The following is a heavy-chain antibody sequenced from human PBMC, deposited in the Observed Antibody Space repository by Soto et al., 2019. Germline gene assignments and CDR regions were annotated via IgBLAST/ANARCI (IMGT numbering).Heavy chain of an antibody. CDR2: FDPEDGET. CDR1: GYTLTELS. J-gene: IGHJ6*02. V-gene: IGHV1-24*01. CDR3: ATDRRQLWPRPYYYGMDV. Sequence: QVQLVQSGAEVKKPGASVKVSCKVSGYTLTELSMHWVRQAPGKGLEWMGGFDPEDGETIYAQKFQGRVTMTEDTSRDTAYMELSSLRSEDTAVYYCATDRRQLWPRPYYYGMDVWGQGTTVTVSS. D-gene: IGHD5-18*01.